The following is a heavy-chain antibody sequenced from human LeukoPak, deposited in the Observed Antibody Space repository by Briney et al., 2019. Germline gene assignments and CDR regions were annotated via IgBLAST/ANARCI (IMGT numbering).Heavy chain of an antibody. J-gene: IGHJ4*02. CDR2: INPNSGGK. CDR1: GYTFTGYY. Sequence: ASVKVSCKASGYTFTGYYMHWVPQAPAQGREGMGGINPNSGGKKYAQKFKGRVNMTRDTSIRTAYREMSRLRSDDTAVYYCARGFRTVYDSGDYGYWGQGTLVTVSS. D-gene: IGHD4-17*01. V-gene: IGHV1-2*02. CDR3: ARGFRTVYDSGDYGY.